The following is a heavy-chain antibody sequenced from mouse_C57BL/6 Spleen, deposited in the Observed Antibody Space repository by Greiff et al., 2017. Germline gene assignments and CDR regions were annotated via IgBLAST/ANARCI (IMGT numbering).Heavy chain of an antibody. V-gene: IGHV1-72*01. CDR3: ARGVSAATGHFDV. D-gene: IGHD4-1*01. J-gene: IGHJ1*03. Sequence: QVQLQQPGAELVKPGASVTLSCKASGYTFTSYWMHWVKPRPGRGLEWIGRIDPSSGGTKFNEKFKSKATLTVDKPSRTAYMQLSSLTSDDSAVYYCARGVSAATGHFDVWGTGTTVTVAS. CDR2: IDPSSGGT. CDR1: GYTFTSYW.